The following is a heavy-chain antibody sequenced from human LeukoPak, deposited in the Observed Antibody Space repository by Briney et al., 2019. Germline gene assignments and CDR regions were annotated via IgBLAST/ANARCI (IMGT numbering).Heavy chain of an antibody. D-gene: IGHD1-26*01. V-gene: IGHV3-30*02. CDR1: GFTFSSYG. CDR3: AKERVGATWHDAFDI. CDR2: IRYDGSNK. J-gene: IGHJ3*02. Sequence: GGSLRLSCAASGFTFSSYGMHWVRQAPGKGLEWVAFIRYDGSNKYYADSVKGRFTISRDNSKNTLYLQMNSLRAEDTAVYYCAKERVGATWHDAFDIWGQGTMVTVSS.